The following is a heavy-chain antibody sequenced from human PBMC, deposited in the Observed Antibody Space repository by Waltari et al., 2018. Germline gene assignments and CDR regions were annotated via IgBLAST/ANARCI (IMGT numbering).Heavy chain of an antibody. J-gene: IGHJ6*02. V-gene: IGHV3-43D*03. CDR3: ARERNSLYYYAMDV. Sequence: EVQLVDSGGLVVQPGGSLRLSCAAPGFKFDDYAMYCVRQAPGKGLEWVSFINWDASFVDYGDSVKGRIIVSRDNRKNSLYLQFNSLQPEDTALYYCARERNSLYYYAMDVWGQGTTVTVSS. CDR2: INWDASFV. CDR1: GFKFDDYA.